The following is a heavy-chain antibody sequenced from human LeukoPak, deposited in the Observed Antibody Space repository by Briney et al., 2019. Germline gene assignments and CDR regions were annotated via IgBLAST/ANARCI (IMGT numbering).Heavy chain of an antibody. CDR1: GFTFSSYW. J-gene: IGHJ4*02. CDR3: AREEVKSFEN. V-gene: IGHV3-7*03. CDR2: IKQDGSET. D-gene: IGHD3-16*01. Sequence: GGSLTLSCAASGFTFSSYWMTWVRKAPGKGLEWVANIKQDGSETTYVTSVRGRFKISRDNAKNSLYLKMNKLRVEETAVYFCAREEVKSFENWGEGTLVTVSS.